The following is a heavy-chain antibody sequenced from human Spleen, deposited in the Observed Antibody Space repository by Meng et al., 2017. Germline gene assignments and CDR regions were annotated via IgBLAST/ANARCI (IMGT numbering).Heavy chain of an antibody. V-gene: IGHV3-7*01. D-gene: IGHD3-10*01. Sequence: GGSLTPSCVVSGSTFSSYAMSWVRQAPGKGLEWVANIKQDVSEKYYVDSVKGRFTITRDNAKNTLYLQMNSLRAEDTAVYYCARRYYYGSGSYYFWGQGTLVTVSS. CDR1: GSTFSSYA. CDR2: IKQDVSEK. CDR3: ARRYYYGSGSYYF. J-gene: IGHJ4*02.